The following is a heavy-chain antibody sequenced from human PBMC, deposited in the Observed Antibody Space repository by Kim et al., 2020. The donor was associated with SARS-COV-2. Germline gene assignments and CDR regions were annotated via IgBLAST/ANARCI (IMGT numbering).Heavy chain of an antibody. CDR2: ISHSGGSK. Sequence: GGSLRLSCAASGFTFSSYAMSWVRQAPGKGLEWVSAISHSGGSKYYADSVKGRFTISRDNSKNTLYLQMNSLRAEDTAVYYCAKDLDYYDSSGYCFDYWGQGTLVTVSS. J-gene: IGHJ4*02. CDR3: AKDLDYYDSSGYCFDY. CDR1: GFTFSSYA. D-gene: IGHD3-22*01. V-gene: IGHV3-23*01.